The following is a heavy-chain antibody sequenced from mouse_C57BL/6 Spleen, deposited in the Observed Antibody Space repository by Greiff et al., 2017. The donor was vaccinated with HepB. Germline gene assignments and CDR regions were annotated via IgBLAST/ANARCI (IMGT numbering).Heavy chain of an antibody. CDR1: GYSFTSYY. CDR3: ARGVGSSLDY. CDR2: IYPGSGNT. V-gene: IGHV1-66*01. J-gene: IGHJ2*01. D-gene: IGHD1-1*01. Sequence: QVQLQQSGPELVKPGASVKISCKASGYSFTSYYIHWVKQRPGQGLEWIGWIYPGSGNTKYNEKFKGKATLTADTSSSTAYMQLSSLTSEDSAVYYCARGVGSSLDYWGQGTTLTVSS.